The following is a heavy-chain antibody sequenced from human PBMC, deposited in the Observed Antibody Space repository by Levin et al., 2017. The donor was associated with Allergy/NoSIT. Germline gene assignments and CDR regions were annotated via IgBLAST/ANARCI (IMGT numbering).Heavy chain of an antibody. CDR1: GYTFTSYA. V-gene: IGHV7-4-1*02. J-gene: IGHJ1*01. CDR2: INTNTGNP. Sequence: GESLKISCKASGYTFTSYAMNWVRQAPGQGLEWMGWINTNTGNPTYAQGFTGRFVFSLDTSVSTAYLQISSLKAEDTAVYYCARAYHRLGYCSGGSCYGHFQHWGQGTLVTVSS. D-gene: IGHD2-15*01. CDR3: ARAYHRLGYCSGGSCYGHFQH.